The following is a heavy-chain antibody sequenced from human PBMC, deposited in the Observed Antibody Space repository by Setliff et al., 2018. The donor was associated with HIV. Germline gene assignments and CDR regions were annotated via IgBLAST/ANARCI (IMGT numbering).Heavy chain of an antibody. CDR3: ALTPYSSSSLSY. CDR1: GFTFSGDW. D-gene: IGHD6-6*01. V-gene: IGHV3-7*01. Sequence: PGGSLRLSCVASGFTFSGDWMNWVRQAPGKGLEWVANIKRDGSEKRYVDSVKGRFTISRDNAKNTLYLQMNSLRAEDTAVYYCALTPYSSSSLSYWGQGNLVTVSS. CDR2: IKRDGSEK. J-gene: IGHJ4*02.